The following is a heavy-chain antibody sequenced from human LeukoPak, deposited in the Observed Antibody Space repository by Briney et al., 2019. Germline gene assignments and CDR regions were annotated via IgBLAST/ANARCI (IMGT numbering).Heavy chain of an antibody. Sequence: AASVKVSCKASGYTFTGYYMHWVRQAPGQGLEWMGWINPNSGGTNYAQKFQGRVTMTRDTSISTAYMELSRLRSDDTAVYYCARDLGGATTTSDYWGQGTLVTVSS. CDR2: INPNSGGT. J-gene: IGHJ4*02. V-gene: IGHV1-2*02. CDR3: ARDLGGATTTSDY. CDR1: GYTFTGYY. D-gene: IGHD1-26*01.